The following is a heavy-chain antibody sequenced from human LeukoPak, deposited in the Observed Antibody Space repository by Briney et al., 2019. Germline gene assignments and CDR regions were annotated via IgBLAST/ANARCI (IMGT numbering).Heavy chain of an antibody. D-gene: IGHD3/OR15-3a*01. V-gene: IGHV3-21*06. CDR2: MSSTGIYI. J-gene: IGHJ4*02. CDR1: GFTFRSYS. CDR3: TRGTGDYDHDY. Sequence: GGSLRLSCAASGFTFRSYSLNWVRQAPGKGLEWVSSMSSTGIYIYYADSVKGRFTISRDNTKNSVYLQLNSLRTEDTAMYYRTRGTGDYDHDYWGQGTLVTVSS.